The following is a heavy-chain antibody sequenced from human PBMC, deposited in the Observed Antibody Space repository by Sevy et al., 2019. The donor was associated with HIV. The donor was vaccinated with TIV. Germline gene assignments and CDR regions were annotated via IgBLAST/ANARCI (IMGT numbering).Heavy chain of an antibody. V-gene: IGHV1-24*01. CDR1: GYTLTELS. J-gene: IGHJ6*02. CDR2: FDPEDGET. Sequence: ASVKVSCKVSGYTLTELSMHWVRQAPGKGLEWMGGFDPEDGETIYAQKFQGRVTMTEDTSTDTAYMELSSLRSEDTAVYYCATIFFSQYSSSPRGYYYYGMDVWGQRTTVTVSS. D-gene: IGHD6-6*01. CDR3: ATIFFSQYSSSPRGYYYYGMDV.